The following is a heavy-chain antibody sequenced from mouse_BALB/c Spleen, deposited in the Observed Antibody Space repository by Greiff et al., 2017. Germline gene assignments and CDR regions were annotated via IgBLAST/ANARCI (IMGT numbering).Heavy chain of an antibody. J-gene: IGHJ3*01. Sequence: QVQLKQSGAELVRPGSSVKISCKASGYAFSSYWMNWVKQRPGQGLEWIGQIYPGDGDTNYNGKFKGKATLTADKSSSTAYMQLSSLTSEDSAVYFCAIYYGSKAWFAYWGQGTLVTVSA. CDR2: IYPGDGDT. CDR1: GYAFSSYW. V-gene: IGHV1-80*01. CDR3: AIYYGSKAWFAY. D-gene: IGHD1-1*01.